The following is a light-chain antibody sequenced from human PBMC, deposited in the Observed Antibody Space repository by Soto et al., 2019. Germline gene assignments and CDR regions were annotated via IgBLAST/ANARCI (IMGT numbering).Light chain of an antibody. Sequence: QSVLTQPPSVSGAPGQRVTISCTGSSSNIGAGYDVHWYQRLPGTAPKVLIYNNNNRPSGVPDRFSGSKSGNTASLTVSGLQAEDEADYYCSSYAGSNNEVFGGGTKLTVL. CDR1: SSNIGAGYD. CDR3: SSYAGSNNEV. J-gene: IGLJ3*02. V-gene: IGLV1-40*01. CDR2: NNN.